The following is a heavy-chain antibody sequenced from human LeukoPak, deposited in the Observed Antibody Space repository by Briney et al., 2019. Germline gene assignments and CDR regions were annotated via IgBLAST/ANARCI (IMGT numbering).Heavy chain of an antibody. D-gene: IGHD1-26*01. CDR2: IIPIFGTA. Sequence: SVKVSCKASGGTFSSYAISWVRQAPGQGLEWMGGIIPIFGTANYAQKFQGRATITADESTSTAYMELSSLRSEDTAVYYCARVRSSVIVGATILGYWGQGTLVTVPS. CDR1: GGTFSSYA. J-gene: IGHJ4*02. CDR3: ARVRSSVIVGATILGY. V-gene: IGHV1-69*13.